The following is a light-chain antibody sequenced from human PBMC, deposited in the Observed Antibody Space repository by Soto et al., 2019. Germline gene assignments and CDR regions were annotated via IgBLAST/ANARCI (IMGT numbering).Light chain of an antibody. CDR1: QGISSF. V-gene: IGKV1-27*01. CDR2: GAS. Sequence: DIQMTQSPSSLSASVGDRVTITCRASQGISSFVAWYQQKPRKDPRLLISGASTLNSGVPARFSGSGSGTDFTLTITSLQPEDVATYYCQKYSSFITFGQGTRLEIK. J-gene: IGKJ5*01. CDR3: QKYSSFIT.